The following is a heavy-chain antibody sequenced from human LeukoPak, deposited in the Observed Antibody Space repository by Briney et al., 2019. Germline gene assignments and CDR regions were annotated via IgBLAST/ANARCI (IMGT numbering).Heavy chain of an antibody. CDR2: IYPGDSDT. J-gene: IGHJ3*02. D-gene: IGHD6-13*01. Sequence: ESLKISCKGSGYRFTSDWIGWVRQMPGKGLEWMGIIYPGDSDTRYSPSFQGQVTISADKSISTAYLQWSSLKASDTAMYYCARPRDSSRYDAFDIWGQGTMVTVSS. CDR1: GYRFTSDW. CDR3: ARPRDSSRYDAFDI. V-gene: IGHV5-51*01.